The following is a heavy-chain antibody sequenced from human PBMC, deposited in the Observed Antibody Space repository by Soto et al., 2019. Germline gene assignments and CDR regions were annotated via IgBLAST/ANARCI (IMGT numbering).Heavy chain of an antibody. CDR3: ARANRPITMTYLNWFDP. D-gene: IGHD3-22*01. V-gene: IGHV4-4*02. J-gene: IGHJ5*02. CDR2: IFHSGST. Sequence: SETLSLTCAVSGGSISSNNWWSWVRQPPGKGLEWIGEIFHSGSTHYSPSLKSRVTISVDKSKNQFSLKLTSVTAADTAVYYCARANRPITMTYLNWFDPWGQGTLVTVSS. CDR1: GGSISSNNW.